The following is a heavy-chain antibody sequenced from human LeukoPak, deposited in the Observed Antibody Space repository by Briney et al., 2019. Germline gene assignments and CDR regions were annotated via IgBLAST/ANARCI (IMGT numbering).Heavy chain of an antibody. J-gene: IGHJ4*02. V-gene: IGHV1-69*04. CDR2: IIPILGIA. CDR1: GGTFSSYA. CDR3: ARDGPTGLLPND. D-gene: IGHD1-1*01. Sequence: SVKVSCKASGGTFSSYAISWVRQAPGQGLEWMGRIIPILGIANYAQKFQGRVTITADKSTSTAYMELSGLRSEDTAVYYCARDGPTGLLPNDWGQGTLVTVSS.